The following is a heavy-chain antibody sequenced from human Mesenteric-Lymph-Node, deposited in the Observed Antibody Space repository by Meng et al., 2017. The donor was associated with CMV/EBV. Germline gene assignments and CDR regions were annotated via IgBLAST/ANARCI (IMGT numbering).Heavy chain of an antibody. CDR1: GFSFSSYG. Sequence: GESLKISCAASGFSFSSYGMHWVRQAPGKGLEWVAFIRYDGSNKYYADSVKGRFTISRDNSKNTLYLQMNSLRAEDTAVYYCAKGYCSSTSCYTAYYYGMDVWGQGTTVTVSS. D-gene: IGHD2-2*02. J-gene: IGHJ6*02. V-gene: IGHV3-30*02. CDR3: AKGYCSSTSCYTAYYYGMDV. CDR2: IRYDGSNK.